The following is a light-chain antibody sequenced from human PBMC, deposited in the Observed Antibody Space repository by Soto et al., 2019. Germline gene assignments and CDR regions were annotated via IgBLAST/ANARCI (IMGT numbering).Light chain of an antibody. J-gene: IGKJ2*01. CDR1: QSVSSSY. Sequence: EIVLTQSPGTLSLSPGERATLSCRASQSVSSSYLAWHQQKPGQAPRLLIYGASSRATGIPERFSGSESGTEFTLTISRLEPEDFAVYYCQQYGSSPYTFGQGTRLEIK. CDR3: QQYGSSPYT. V-gene: IGKV3-20*01. CDR2: GAS.